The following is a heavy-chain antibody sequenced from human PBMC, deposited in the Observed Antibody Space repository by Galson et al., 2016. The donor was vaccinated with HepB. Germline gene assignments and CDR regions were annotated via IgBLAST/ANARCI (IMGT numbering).Heavy chain of an antibody. CDR3: ARVGPHRVYFDH. CDR1: GFIFSDYY. J-gene: IGHJ4*02. Sequence: SLRLSCAASGFIFSDYYMAWIRQAPGKGLKWVSYISGAGSSIYYADSVKGRFTISRDNARKSVYLQIHTLRDEDTAVYYCARVGPHRVYFDHWGQGTLVTVSS. CDR2: ISGAGSSI. V-gene: IGHV3-11*01. D-gene: IGHD3-16*01.